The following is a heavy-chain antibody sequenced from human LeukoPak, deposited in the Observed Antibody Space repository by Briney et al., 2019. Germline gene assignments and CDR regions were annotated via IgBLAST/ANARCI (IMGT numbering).Heavy chain of an antibody. D-gene: IGHD2-15*01. CDR1: GGSISRGHYY. CDR3: ARVVDSGGFDY. V-gene: IGHV4-30-4*01. CDR2: IYYSGST. J-gene: IGHJ4*02. Sequence: SETLSLTCTVSGGSISRGHYYWSWTRQPPGKGLEWIGYIYYSGSTYYNPSLKSRVTISVDTSKNQFSLKLSSVTAADTAVYYCARVVDSGGFDYWGQGTLVTVSS.